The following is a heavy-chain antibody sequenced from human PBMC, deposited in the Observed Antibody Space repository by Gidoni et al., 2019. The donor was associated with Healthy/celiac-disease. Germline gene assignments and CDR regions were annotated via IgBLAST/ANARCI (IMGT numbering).Heavy chain of an antibody. CDR2: ISGSGGST. V-gene: IGHV3-23*01. D-gene: IGHD5-12*01. Sequence: EVQLLESGGGLVQPGGSLRLSCAASGFTFSSYAMSWVRQAPGKGLAWVSAISGSGGSTYYADSVKGRFTISRDNSKNTLYLQMNSLRAEDTAVYYCAKDDERRDGYNPMGYWGQGTLVTVSS. CDR3: AKDDERRDGYNPMGY. CDR1: GFTFSSYA. J-gene: IGHJ4*02.